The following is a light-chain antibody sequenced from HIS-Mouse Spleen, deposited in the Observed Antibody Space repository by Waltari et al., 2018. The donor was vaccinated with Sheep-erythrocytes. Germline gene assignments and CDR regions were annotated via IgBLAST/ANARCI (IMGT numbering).Light chain of an antibody. CDR3: CSYTSSSTLV. J-gene: IGLJ2*01. CDR1: SSDVGGYNY. Sequence: QSALTQPRSVSGSPGQSVTISCTGTSSDVGGYNYVSWYQQHPGKAPKLMIYDVSKRPSGFPDRFSGSNSGNTASLTISGLQAEDEADYYCCSYTSSSTLVFGGGTKLTVL. V-gene: IGLV2-11*01. CDR2: DVS.